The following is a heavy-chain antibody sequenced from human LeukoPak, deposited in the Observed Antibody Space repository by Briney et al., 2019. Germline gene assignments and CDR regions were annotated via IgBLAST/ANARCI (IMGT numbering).Heavy chain of an antibody. CDR3: ARVRDRYFEALDY. J-gene: IGHJ4*02. CDR2: ISGDGGST. CDR1: GFTFNNYV. D-gene: IGHD3-9*01. V-gene: IGHV3-23*01. Sequence: GGSLRLSCAASGFTFNNYVMSWVRQAPGKGLEWVSSISGDGGSTYYADSVKGRFTISGDNSKSTLYLQMNSLRAEDTAVYYCARVRDRYFEALDYWGQGTLVTVSS.